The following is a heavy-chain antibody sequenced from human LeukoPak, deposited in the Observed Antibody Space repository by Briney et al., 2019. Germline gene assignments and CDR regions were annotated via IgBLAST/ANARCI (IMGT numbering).Heavy chain of an antibody. Sequence: PSETLSLTCTVSGGSINSGSCYWGWIRQSPGKGLEWIGAIYYSGGTFYDPSLKSRVTISVDTSKNQFSLKLSSVTAADTAIYYCVGRKSTTPNLFDPWGQGTLVTVSS. D-gene: IGHD1-1*01. CDR1: GGSINSGSCY. CDR3: VGRKSTTPNLFDP. J-gene: IGHJ5*02. V-gene: IGHV4-39*01. CDR2: IYYSGGT.